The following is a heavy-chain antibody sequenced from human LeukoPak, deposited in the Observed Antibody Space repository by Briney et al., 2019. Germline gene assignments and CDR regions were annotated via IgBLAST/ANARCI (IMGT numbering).Heavy chain of an antibody. D-gene: IGHD3-10*01. Sequence: GGSLRLSCAASGFTFSNAPMSWVRQAPGKGREWVGRIKSKTDGGTTDYAAPVKGRFTISRDDSKNTLYLQMNSLKTEDTAVYYCTTTPYYYGSGSHARWGQGTLVTVSS. CDR3: TTTPYYYGSGSHAR. CDR2: IKSKTDGGTT. V-gene: IGHV3-15*01. J-gene: IGHJ4*02. CDR1: GFTFSNAP.